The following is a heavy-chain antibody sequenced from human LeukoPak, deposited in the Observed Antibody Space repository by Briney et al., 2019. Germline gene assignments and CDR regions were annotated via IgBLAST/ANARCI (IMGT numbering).Heavy chain of an antibody. Sequence: GGSLRLSCAASGFTFSSYGMHWVRQAPGKGLEWVANIKQDGSEKYYVDSVKGRFTISRDNAKNSLYLQMNSLRAEDTAVYYCARDHIVVASYYFDYWGQGTLVTVSS. J-gene: IGHJ4*02. D-gene: IGHD3-22*01. V-gene: IGHV3-7*01. CDR3: ARDHIVVASYYFDY. CDR1: GFTFSSYG. CDR2: IKQDGSEK.